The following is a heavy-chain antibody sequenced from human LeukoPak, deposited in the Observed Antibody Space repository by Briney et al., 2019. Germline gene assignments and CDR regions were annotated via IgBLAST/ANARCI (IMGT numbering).Heavy chain of an antibody. Sequence: GASVKVSCKASGGTFSSYAISWVRQAPGQGFEWMGGIIPILGIANYAQKFQGRVTITADKSTSTAYMELSSLRSEDTAVYYCARFIAAAGTISDDYWGQGTLVTVSS. V-gene: IGHV1-69*10. D-gene: IGHD6-13*01. J-gene: IGHJ4*02. CDR1: GGTFSSYA. CDR2: IIPILGIA. CDR3: ARFIAAAGTISDDY.